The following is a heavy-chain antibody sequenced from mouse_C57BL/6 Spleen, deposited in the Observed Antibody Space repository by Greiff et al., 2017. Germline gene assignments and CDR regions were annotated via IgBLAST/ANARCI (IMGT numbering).Heavy chain of an antibody. D-gene: IGHD2-4*01. CDR2: ISYDGSN. CDR1: GYSITSGYY. V-gene: IGHV3-6*01. J-gene: IGHJ2*01. CDR3: ARVDLYYFDY. Sequence: EVQLKESGPGLVKPSQSLSLTCSVTGYSITSGYYWNWIRQFPGNKLEWMGYISYDGSNNYNPSLKNRISITRDTSKNQFFLKLNSVTTEDTATYYCARVDLYYFDYWGQGTTLTVSS.